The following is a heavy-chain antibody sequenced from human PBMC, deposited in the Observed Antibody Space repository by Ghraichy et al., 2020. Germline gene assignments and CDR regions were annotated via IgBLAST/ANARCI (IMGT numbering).Heavy chain of an antibody. CDR3: AREAYSYSCADV. Sequence: GGSLRLSCAASGFTLSSYWMSWVRQAPGKGLEWVATVKQDGSEKYYVDSVKGRCTISRDNAKNSLHLQMNSLRVEDTAVYYCAREAYSYSCADVWGQGTTVTVSS. D-gene: IGHD5-18*01. CDR1: GFTLSSYW. V-gene: IGHV3-7*01. CDR2: VKQDGSEK. J-gene: IGHJ6*02.